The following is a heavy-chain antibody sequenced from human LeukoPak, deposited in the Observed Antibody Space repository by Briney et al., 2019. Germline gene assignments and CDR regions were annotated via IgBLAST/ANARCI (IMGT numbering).Heavy chain of an antibody. Sequence: PSETLSLTCTVSGGSISSYYWSWIRQPPRKGLEWIGYIHYTGSTNYNPSLKSRVTISVDTSKNQFSLKLSSVTAADTAVYYCARGQKYRNGYTVTELGSGYFAYWGQGTLVTVSS. CDR2: IHYTGST. V-gene: IGHV4-59*12. CDR3: ARGQKYRNGYTVTELGSGYFAY. J-gene: IGHJ4*02. D-gene: IGHD5-18*01. CDR1: GGSISSYY.